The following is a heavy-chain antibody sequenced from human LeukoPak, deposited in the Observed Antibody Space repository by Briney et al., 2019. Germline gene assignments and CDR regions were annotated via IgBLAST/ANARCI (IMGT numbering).Heavy chain of an antibody. Sequence: GASLKVSCKASGYTFTGYYMHWVRQAPGQGLEWMGWINPNSGGTNYAQKFQGRVTLTRDTSISTAYMELSSLSSDDTAVYYCARDAEMVRGAIITSNWFDPWGQGTLVTVSS. CDR2: INPNSGGT. J-gene: IGHJ5*02. CDR3: ARDAEMVRGAIITSNWFDP. V-gene: IGHV1-2*02. CDR1: GYTFTGYY. D-gene: IGHD3-10*01.